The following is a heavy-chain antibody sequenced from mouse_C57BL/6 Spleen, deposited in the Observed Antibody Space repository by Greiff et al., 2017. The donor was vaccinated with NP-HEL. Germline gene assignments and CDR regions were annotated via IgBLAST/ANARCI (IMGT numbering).Heavy chain of an antibody. J-gene: IGHJ3*01. V-gene: IGHV1-69*01. CDR1: GYTFTSYW. Sequence: QVQLQQPGAELVMPGASVKLSCKASGYTFTSYWMHWVKQRPGQGLEWIGEIDPSDSYTNYNKKFKGESTLTVDKSSSTAYMQLSSLTSEDSAVYYCARSGYGKFAYWGQGTLVTVSA. CDR2: IDPSDSYT. CDR3: ARSGYGKFAY. D-gene: IGHD3-2*02.